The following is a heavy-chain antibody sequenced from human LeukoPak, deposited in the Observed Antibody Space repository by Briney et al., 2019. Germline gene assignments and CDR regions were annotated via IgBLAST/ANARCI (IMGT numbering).Heavy chain of an antibody. D-gene: IGHD1-26*01. CDR2: IYYSGST. V-gene: IGHV4-59*12. J-gene: IGHJ3*02. Sequence: SETLSLTCTVSGGSISSYYWSWIRQPPGKGLEWIGYIYYSGSTNYNPSLKSRVTISVGTSKNQFSLKLGSVTAADAAVYYCARVWELSDAFDIWGQGTMVTVSS. CDR1: GGSISSYY. CDR3: ARVWELSDAFDI.